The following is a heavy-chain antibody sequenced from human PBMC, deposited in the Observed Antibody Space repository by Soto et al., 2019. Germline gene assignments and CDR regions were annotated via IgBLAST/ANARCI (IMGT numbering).Heavy chain of an antibody. CDR3: ARAWGYYYYYGMDV. D-gene: IGHD3-16*01. J-gene: IGHJ6*04. CDR1: GYTFTSYD. V-gene: IGHV1-8*01. Sequence: ASVKVSCKASGYTFTSYDINWVRQATGQGLEWMGWMNPNSGNTGYAQKFQGRVTMTRNTSISTAYMELSSLRSEDTAVYYCARAWGYYYYYGMDVWGKGTTVTVSS. CDR2: MNPNSGNT.